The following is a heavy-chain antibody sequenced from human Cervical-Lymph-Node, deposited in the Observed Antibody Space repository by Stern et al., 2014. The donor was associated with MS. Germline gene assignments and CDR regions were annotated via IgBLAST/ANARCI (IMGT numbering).Heavy chain of an antibody. D-gene: IGHD3-16*01. J-gene: IGHJ5*02. CDR1: GG. CDR3: ARGGGDNWFDP. V-gene: IGHV1-69*17. CDR2: VIAFVGIS. Sequence: VQLVESGAEVKEPGSSVKVSCKFIGGISWVRQAPGQGLEWMGGVIAFVGISNYAQKVQGRLTLTADTSTNTTYLHLNRLAPDDTAIYYCARGGGDNWFDPWGQGTLVTVSS.